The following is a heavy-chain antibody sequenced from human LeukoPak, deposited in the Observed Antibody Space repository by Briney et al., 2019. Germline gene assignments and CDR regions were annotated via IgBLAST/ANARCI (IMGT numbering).Heavy chain of an antibody. Sequence: SVKVSCKASGGTFSSYAISWVRQAPGQGLEWMGGIIPIFGTANYAQKFQGRVTITADESTSTAYMELSSLRSEDTAVYYCAREGRDYDFWSGYPYYYYGMDVWGQGTTVTVSS. CDR2: IIPIFGTA. CDR1: GGTFSSYA. D-gene: IGHD3-3*01. V-gene: IGHV1-69*13. J-gene: IGHJ6*02. CDR3: AREGRDYDFWSGYPYYYYGMDV.